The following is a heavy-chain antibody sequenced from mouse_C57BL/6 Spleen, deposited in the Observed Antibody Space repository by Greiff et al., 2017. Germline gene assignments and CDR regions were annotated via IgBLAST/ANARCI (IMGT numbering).Heavy chain of an antibody. CDR3: ARYSNYLLYYFDD. D-gene: IGHD2-5*01. J-gene: IGHJ2*01. Sequence: QVQLQQSGAELAKPGASVKLSCKASGYTFTSYWMHWVKQRPGQGLEWIGYINPSSGYTKYNQKFKDKATLTADKSSSTAYMQLSSLTSEDSAVYYCARYSNYLLYYFDDWGQGTTLTVSS. CDR2: INPSSGYT. V-gene: IGHV1-7*01. CDR1: GYTFTSYW.